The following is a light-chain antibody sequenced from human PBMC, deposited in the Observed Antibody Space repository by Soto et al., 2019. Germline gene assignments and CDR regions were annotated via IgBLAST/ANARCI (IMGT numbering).Light chain of an antibody. J-gene: IGKJ1*01. V-gene: IGKV3-15*01. CDR3: QQYNNWHPWT. CDR1: QSVSSK. CDR2: GAS. Sequence: EILMTQSPSTLSVSPGERATLSCRASQSVSSKLAWYQQKPGQAPRLLIYGASTRATGIPASFSGSGSGTEFTLTISSLQYEDFAVHYCQQYNNWHPWTFGQGTKVDIK.